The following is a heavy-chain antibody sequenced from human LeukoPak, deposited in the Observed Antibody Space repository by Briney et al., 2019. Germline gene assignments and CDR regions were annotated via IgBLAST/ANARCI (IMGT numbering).Heavy chain of an antibody. Sequence: SVKVSCKASGGTFSSYAISWVRQAPGQGLEWMGRIIPMLGIVDYAQRFQGRVTITADKSTNTAYMELSSLRSEDTAVYYCGGGSGSYYRTYYYGLDVWGQGTTVTVSS. CDR3: GGGSGSYYRTYYYGLDV. CDR1: GGTFSSYA. D-gene: IGHD3-10*01. V-gene: IGHV1-69*04. J-gene: IGHJ6*02. CDR2: IIPMLGIV.